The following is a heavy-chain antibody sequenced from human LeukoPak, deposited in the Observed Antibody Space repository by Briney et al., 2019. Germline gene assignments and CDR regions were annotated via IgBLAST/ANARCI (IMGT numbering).Heavy chain of an antibody. Sequence: GGSLRLSCAASGFTFSTYSMNWVRQAPGKGLEWVSCIDSSSSYIKYADSVKGRFTISRDNAKNSLYLQMNSLRAEDTAVYYCARDYRLDYWGQGTLVTVSS. V-gene: IGHV3-21*01. CDR2: IDSSSSYI. CDR1: GFTFSTYS. CDR3: ARDYRLDY. D-gene: IGHD3-16*02. J-gene: IGHJ4*02.